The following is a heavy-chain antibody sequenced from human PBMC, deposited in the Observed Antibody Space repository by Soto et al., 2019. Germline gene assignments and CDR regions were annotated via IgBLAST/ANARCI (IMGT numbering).Heavy chain of an antibody. D-gene: IGHD1-7*01. CDR3: ARLMTGTRRDFDY. J-gene: IGHJ4*02. CDR2: IYYSGST. CDR1: GGSISSSSYY. V-gene: IGHV4-39*01. Sequence: PSETLSLTCTVSGGSISSSSYYWGWIRQPPGKGLEWIGSIYYSGSTYYNPSLKSRVTISVDTSKNQFSLKLSSVTAADTAVYYCARLMTGTRRDFDYWGQGTLVPVS.